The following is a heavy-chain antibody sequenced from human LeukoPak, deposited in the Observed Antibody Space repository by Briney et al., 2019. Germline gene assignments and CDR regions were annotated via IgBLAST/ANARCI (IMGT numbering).Heavy chain of an antibody. CDR1: RFTFSNYA. J-gene: IGHJ4*02. CDR3: AKEGDIAAGLDY. Sequence: GGSLRLSCAASRFTFSNYAMHWVRQPTGKGLEWVSAIGTDGDTYYSGSVKGRFTISRENAKNSLFLQMSSLRAGDTAVYYCAKEGDIAAGLDYWGQGTLVIVSS. D-gene: IGHD6-13*01. CDR2: IGTDGDT. V-gene: IGHV3-13*01.